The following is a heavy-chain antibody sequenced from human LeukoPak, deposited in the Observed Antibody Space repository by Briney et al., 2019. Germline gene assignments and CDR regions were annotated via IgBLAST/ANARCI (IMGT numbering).Heavy chain of an antibody. CDR2: ISYVGSNK. CDR1: GFTFSSYG. V-gene: IGHV3-30*18. D-gene: IGHD6-13*01. J-gene: IGHJ4*02. Sequence: PGGSLRLSCAASGFTFSSYGMHWVRQAPGKGLEWVAVISYVGSNKYYADSVKGRFTISRDNSKNTLYLQMNSLRAEDTAVYYCANGGSSWAFDYWGQGTLVTVSS. CDR3: ANGGSSWAFDY.